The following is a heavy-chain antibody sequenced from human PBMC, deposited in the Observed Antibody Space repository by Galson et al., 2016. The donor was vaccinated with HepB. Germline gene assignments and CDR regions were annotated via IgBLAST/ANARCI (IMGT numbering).Heavy chain of an antibody. CDR1: GFTFSGSA. Sequence: SLRLSCAASGFTFSGSAMHWVRQASGKGLEWVGRIRSKSNNYATAYAASVKGRFTISRDDSKRMAFLQMNSLKTEDTAVYYCTRVGYRLWFGAPIKDYGMDFWGQGTTVTVSS. D-gene: IGHD3-10*01. CDR2: IRSKSNNYAT. CDR3: TRVGYRLWFGAPIKDYGMDF. V-gene: IGHV3-73*01. J-gene: IGHJ6*02.